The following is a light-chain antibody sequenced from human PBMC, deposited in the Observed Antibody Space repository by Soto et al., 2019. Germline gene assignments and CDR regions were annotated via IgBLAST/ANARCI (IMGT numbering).Light chain of an antibody. J-gene: IGKJ5*01. CDR2: KAS. CDR3: QQYNSFPFT. Sequence: TLSASVGDRVTITCRASQSISSWLAWYPQKPGKAPKVLIYKASSLESGVPSRFSGSGSGTEFTLTISSLQPDDFATYYCQQYNSFPFTFGQGTRLEIK. CDR1: QSISSW. V-gene: IGKV1-5*03.